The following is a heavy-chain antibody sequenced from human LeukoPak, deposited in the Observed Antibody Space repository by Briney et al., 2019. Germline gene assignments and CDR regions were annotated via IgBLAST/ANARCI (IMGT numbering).Heavy chain of an antibody. CDR1: GFTFSSYW. CDR2: IKQDGGEK. D-gene: IGHD4-17*01. CDR3: ARVGARQILEY. J-gene: IGHJ4*02. Sequence: PGGSLRLFCAASGFTFSSYWMSWVRQAPGKGLEWVANIKQDGGEKYYLDSVKGRFTVSRDNAKNSLYLQMSSLRAEDTAVYYCARVGARQILEYWGQGTLVTVSS. V-gene: IGHV3-7*01.